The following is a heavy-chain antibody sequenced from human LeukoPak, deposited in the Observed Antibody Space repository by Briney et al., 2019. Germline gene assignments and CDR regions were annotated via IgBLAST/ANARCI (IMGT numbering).Heavy chain of an antibody. V-gene: IGHV4-61*02. Sequence: SRTLSLTCTVSGGSISSGSYYWSWIRQPAGKGLEWIGRIYTSGSTNYNPSLKSRVTISVDTSKNQFSLKLSSVTAADTAVYYCASRGHYYDSSGYFDDAFDIWGQGTMVTVSS. CDR1: GGSISSGSYY. CDR3: ASRGHYYDSSGYFDDAFDI. D-gene: IGHD3-22*01. CDR2: IYTSGST. J-gene: IGHJ3*02.